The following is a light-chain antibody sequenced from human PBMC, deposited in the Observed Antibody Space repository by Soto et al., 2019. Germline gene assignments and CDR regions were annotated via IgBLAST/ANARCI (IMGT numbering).Light chain of an antibody. CDR3: CSYAGSSTYV. V-gene: IGLV2-23*02. J-gene: IGLJ1*01. CDR2: EVS. CDR1: SSGVGSYNL. Sequence: QSVLTQPASVSGSPGQSITISCTGTSSGVGSYNLVSWYQQHPGKAPKLMIYEVSQRPSGVSNRFSGSKSGNTASLTISGLQAEDEADYYCCSYAGSSTYVFGTGTKVTVL.